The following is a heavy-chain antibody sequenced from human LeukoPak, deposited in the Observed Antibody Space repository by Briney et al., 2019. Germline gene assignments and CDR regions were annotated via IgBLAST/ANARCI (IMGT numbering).Heavy chain of an antibody. CDR1: GYTFTSYD. V-gene: IGHV1-8*01. Sequence: GASVKVSCKASGYTFTSYDINWVRQATGQGLEWMGWMNPNSGNTGYAQKFQGRVTMTRNTSISTAYMELSSLRSEDPAVYYCARGSRITMIVVVIETSNWFDPWGQGTLVTVSS. D-gene: IGHD3-22*01. J-gene: IGHJ5*02. CDR2: MNPNSGNT. CDR3: ARGSRITMIVVVIETSNWFDP.